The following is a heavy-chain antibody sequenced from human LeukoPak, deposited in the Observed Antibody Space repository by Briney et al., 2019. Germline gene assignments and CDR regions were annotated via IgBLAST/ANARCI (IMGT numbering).Heavy chain of an antibody. CDR2: IYPGDSDT. Sequence: PGESLKISCKGSGYSFTSYWICWVRQLPGKGLEWMGIIYPGDSDTRYSPSFQGQVTISADKSISTAYLQWSSLKASDTAMYYCARRTLTLYSSSWYSSFDPWGQGTLVTVSS. CDR3: ARRTLTLYSSSWYSSFDP. D-gene: IGHD6-13*01. V-gene: IGHV5-51*01. CDR1: GYSFTSYW. J-gene: IGHJ5*02.